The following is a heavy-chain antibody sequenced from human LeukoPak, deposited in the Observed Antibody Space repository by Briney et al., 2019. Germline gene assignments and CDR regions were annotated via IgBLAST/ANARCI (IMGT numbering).Heavy chain of an antibody. D-gene: IGHD5-12*01. J-gene: IGHJ6*02. CDR3: ARGSGYSGYDYGYYYYGMDV. CDR2: ISGSGGST. Sequence: GGSLRLSCAASGFTFSSYAMSWVRQAPGRGLEWVSAISGSGGSTYYADSVKCRFTISRDNSKNTLYLQMNSLRAEDTAVYYCARGSGYSGYDYGYYYYGMDVWGQGTTVTVSS. CDR1: GFTFSSYA. V-gene: IGHV3-23*01.